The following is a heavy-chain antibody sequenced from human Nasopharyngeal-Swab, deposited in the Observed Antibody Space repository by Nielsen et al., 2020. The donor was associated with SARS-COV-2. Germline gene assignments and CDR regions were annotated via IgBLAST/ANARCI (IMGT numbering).Heavy chain of an antibody. CDR2: ISSSSSYI. CDR1: GFTFSSYS. Sequence: GVLKISCAASGFTFSSYSMNWVRQAPGKGLEWVSSISSSSSYIYYADSVKGRFTISRDNAKNSLYLQMNSLRAEDTAVYYCARVAARYYFDYWGQGTLVTVSS. CDR3: ARVAARYYFDY. J-gene: IGHJ4*02. V-gene: IGHV3-21*01. D-gene: IGHD6-13*01.